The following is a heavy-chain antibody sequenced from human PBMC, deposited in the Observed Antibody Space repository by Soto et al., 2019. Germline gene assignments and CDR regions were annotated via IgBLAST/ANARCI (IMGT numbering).Heavy chain of an antibody. V-gene: IGHV1-18*01. CDR3: ASDLRIQLWRRRLDY. Sequence: GASVKVPCKASGYTFTSYGISWVRQAPAQGREWMGWISAYKGNTNYAQKLQGRVTMTTDTSTSTAYMELRSLRSDDTAVYYCASDLRIQLWRRRLDYWGQGTLVTVSS. CDR2: ISAYKGNT. CDR1: GYTFTSYG. D-gene: IGHD5-18*01. J-gene: IGHJ4*02.